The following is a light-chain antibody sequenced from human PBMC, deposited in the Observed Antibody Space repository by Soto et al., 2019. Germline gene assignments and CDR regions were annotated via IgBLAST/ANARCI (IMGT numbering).Light chain of an antibody. J-gene: IGKJ5*01. V-gene: IGKV3-11*01. CDR2: AAY. CDR1: QSFRGL. CDR3: QQRHMWHIT. Sequence: EVVLTQSPVTLSLSPGERATLSCRASQSFRGLLAWYQQKPGQAPRLLIYAAYNRATGIPPRFSGSGSGTDFTLTISSLEPEDSAVYYCQQRHMWHITFGQGTRLEIK.